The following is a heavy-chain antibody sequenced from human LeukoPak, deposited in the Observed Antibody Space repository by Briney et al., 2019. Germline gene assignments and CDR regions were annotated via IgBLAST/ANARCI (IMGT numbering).Heavy chain of an antibody. Sequence: SETLSLTCAVSGYSVSISYYWGWIRQPPGKGLEWIGNIYHSGDTYYNPSLRSRVAMSVDTSKNQFSLRLSSVTPGDTARYYCARHAVAYSNPDNKYDYMDVWGKGTTVTVYS. CDR1: GYSVSISYY. J-gene: IGHJ6*03. CDR2: IYHSGDT. D-gene: IGHD4-11*01. V-gene: IGHV4-38-2*01. CDR3: ARHAVAYSNPDNKYDYMDV.